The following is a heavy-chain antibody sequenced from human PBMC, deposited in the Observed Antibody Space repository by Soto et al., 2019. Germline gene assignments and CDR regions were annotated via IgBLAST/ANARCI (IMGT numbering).Heavy chain of an antibody. CDR3: AALGYDSSGYYYSGYGMDV. CDR2: INPSGDST. J-gene: IGHJ6*02. V-gene: IGHV1-46*03. D-gene: IGHD3-22*01. Sequence: QVQLVQSGAEGKKPGASVKVSCKASGYTFTSYYMHWVRQAPGQGIEWMGIINPSGDSTSYAQKFQGRVTMTRDTSTSTVYMELSSLRSEDTAVYYCAALGYDSSGYYYSGYGMDVWGQGTTVTVSS. CDR1: GYTFTSYY.